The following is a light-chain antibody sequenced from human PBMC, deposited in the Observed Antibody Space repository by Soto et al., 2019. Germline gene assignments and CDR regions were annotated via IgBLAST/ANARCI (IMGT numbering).Light chain of an antibody. V-gene: IGLV1-47*01. J-gene: IGLJ2*01. CDR1: NSNIGSKF. Sequence: QSVLTQPPSASGTPGQRVTISCSGSNSNIGSKFVYWYQQLPGTAPKLLLYRNNQRPSGVPDRFSGSKSGTSASLAISGLRSEDEADYYCAAWDNSLVGGPAFGGGTKFTVL. CDR2: RNN. CDR3: AAWDNSLVGGPA.